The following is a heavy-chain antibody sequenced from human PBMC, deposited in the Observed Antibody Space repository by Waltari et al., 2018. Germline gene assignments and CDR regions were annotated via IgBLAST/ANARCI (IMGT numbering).Heavy chain of an antibody. CDR2: IYHSGRT. D-gene: IGHD3-9*01. V-gene: IGHV4-30-2*01. Sequence: QLQLQESGSGLVKPSQTLSLTCAVSGGSISSGGYSWSWIRQPPGKGLEWIGYIYHSGRTYYNPSLKSRVTISVDRSKNQFSLKLSSVTAADTAVYYCARARHYDILTGYSTGGVFFDYWGQGTLVTVSS. J-gene: IGHJ4*02. CDR1: GGSISSGGYS. CDR3: ARARHYDILTGYSTGGVFFDY.